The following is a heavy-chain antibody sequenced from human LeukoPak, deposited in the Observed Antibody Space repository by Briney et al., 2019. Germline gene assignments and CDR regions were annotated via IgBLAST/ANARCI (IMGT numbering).Heavy chain of an antibody. CDR1: GGSISNYY. V-gene: IGHV4-34*01. CDR3: ARGLGDSSLNP. CDR2: INHSGSA. J-gene: IGHJ5*02. D-gene: IGHD3-22*01. Sequence: SETLSLTCTVSGGSISNYYWSWIRQAPGKGLEWIGGINHSGSAIYNPSLKSRVTISVDTSMNQFSLRLSSVTAADTAVYYCARGLGDSSLNPWGQGTLVTVSS.